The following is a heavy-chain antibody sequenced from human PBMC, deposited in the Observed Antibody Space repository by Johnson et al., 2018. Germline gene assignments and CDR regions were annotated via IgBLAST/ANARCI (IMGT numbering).Heavy chain of an antibody. CDR3: TRWTPLLGDSRTVRSDAFDI. V-gene: IGHV3-49*03. D-gene: IGHD4-17*01. CDR1: GFTFGDYA. CDR2: IRSKASGGTT. J-gene: IGHJ3*02. Sequence: EVQLVESGGGLVQPGRSLRLSCTASGFTFGDYAMSWFRQAPGTGLEWVGFIRSKASGGTTESAAFVKGRFTISRDDSKSIAYRQMNSLQTEDTAVYYCTRWTPLLGDSRTVRSDAFDIWGQGSTVTVSS.